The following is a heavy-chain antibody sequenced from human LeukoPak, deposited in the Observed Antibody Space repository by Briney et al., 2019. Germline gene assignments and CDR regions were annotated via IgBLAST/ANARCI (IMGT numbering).Heavy chain of an antibody. CDR3: ARLWDSSSSLDY. CDR2: IYYSGGT. D-gene: IGHD6-6*01. Sequence: SETLSLTCTVSGGSISSYYWTWIRQPPGKGLGLEWIGYIYYSGGTNYNPSLKSRVTIPIDTSKNQVSLKVPSMTVAVTAVYYWARLWDSSSSLDYWGQGTLVTVSS. CDR1: GGSISSYY. J-gene: IGHJ4*02. V-gene: IGHV4-59*08.